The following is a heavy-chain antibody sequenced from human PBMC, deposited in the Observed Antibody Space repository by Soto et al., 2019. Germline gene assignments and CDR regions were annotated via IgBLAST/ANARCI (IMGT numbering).Heavy chain of an antibody. D-gene: IGHD2-2*01. J-gene: IGHJ6*02. CDR2: IDPSDSYT. V-gene: IGHV5-10-1*01. CDR1: GYSFTSYW. CDR3: ARSVVVVPAASYGMDV. Sequence: PGESLKISCKGSGYSFTSYWISWVRQMPGKGLEWMGRIDPSDSYTNYSPSFQGHVTISADKSISTAYLQWSSLKASDTAMYYCARSVVVVPAASYGMDVWGQGTTVTVSS.